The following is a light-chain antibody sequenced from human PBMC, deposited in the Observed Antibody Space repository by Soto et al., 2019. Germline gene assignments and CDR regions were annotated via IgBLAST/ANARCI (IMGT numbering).Light chain of an antibody. CDR2: GAS. Sequence: ENVLTQSPGTLSLSPGERATLSCRASQSVSSSYLAWYQQKPGQAPRLLIYGASSRATGIPDRFSGSGSGTDFTLTISRLEPEDFAVYSCQQYGSSPYTVGQGTKLESK. J-gene: IGKJ2*01. CDR3: QQYGSSPYT. V-gene: IGKV3-20*01. CDR1: QSVSSSY.